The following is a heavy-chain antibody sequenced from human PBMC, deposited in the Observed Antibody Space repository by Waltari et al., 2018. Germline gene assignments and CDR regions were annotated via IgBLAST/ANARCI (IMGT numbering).Heavy chain of an antibody. Sequence: QVQLQQWGAGLLKPSETLSLTCAVYGGSFSGYYWSWIRQPPGKGLEWIGEINHSGSTNYTPALKSRVTISEDTSKNQFSLKLSSVTAADTAVYYCAGIIAAAGTSYWGQGTLVTVSS. D-gene: IGHD6-13*01. CDR2: INHSGST. V-gene: IGHV4-34*01. CDR3: AGIIAAAGTSY. J-gene: IGHJ4*02. CDR1: GGSFSGYY.